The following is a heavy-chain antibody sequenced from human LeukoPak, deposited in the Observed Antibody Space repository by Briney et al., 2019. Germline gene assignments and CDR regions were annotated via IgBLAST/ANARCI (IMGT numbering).Heavy chain of an antibody. J-gene: IGHJ3*02. CDR1: GGSISSGGYY. Sequence: SETLSLTCTVSGGSISSGGYYWSGIRQHPGKGLEWIGYIYYSGSTYYNPSLKSRVTISVDTSKNQFSLKLSSVTAADTAEYYCARDPVQLGAFDIWGQGTMVTVSS. V-gene: IGHV4-31*03. D-gene: IGHD2-2*01. CDR3: ARDPVQLGAFDI. CDR2: IYYSGST.